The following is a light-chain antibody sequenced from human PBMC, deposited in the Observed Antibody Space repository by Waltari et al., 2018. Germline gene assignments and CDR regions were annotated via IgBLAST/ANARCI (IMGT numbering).Light chain of an antibody. CDR1: SSHIGAGYD. CDR3: QSYDSSLSGSYV. Sequence: QSVLTQPPSVSAAPGQRVTISCTGSSSHIGAGYDVHWYQQLPGTAPKLLIYGNSNRPSGVPDRFSGSKSGTSASLAITGLQAEDEADYYCQSYDSSLSGSYVFGTGTKVTVL. J-gene: IGLJ1*01. V-gene: IGLV1-40*01. CDR2: GNS.